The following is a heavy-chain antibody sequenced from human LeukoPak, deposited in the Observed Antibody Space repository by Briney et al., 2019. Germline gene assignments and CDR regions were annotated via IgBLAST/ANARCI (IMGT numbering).Heavy chain of an antibody. Sequence: ETLSLTCAVYGGSFSGYYWSWIRQPPGKGLEWVSAISGSGGSTYYADSVKGRFTISRDNSKNTLYLQMNSLRAEDTAVYYCAKGAVAAAGSNWFDPWGQGTLVTVSS. CDR3: AKGAVAAAGSNWFDP. D-gene: IGHD6-13*01. CDR2: ISGSGGST. J-gene: IGHJ5*02. V-gene: IGHV3-23*01. CDR1: GGSFSGYY.